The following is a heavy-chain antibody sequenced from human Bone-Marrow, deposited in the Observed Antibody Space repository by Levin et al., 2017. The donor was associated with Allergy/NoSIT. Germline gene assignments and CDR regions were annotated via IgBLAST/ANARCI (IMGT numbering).Heavy chain of an antibody. CDR1: GGTFSSYP. CDR2: IIPILDIV. J-gene: IGHJ6*03. CDR3: ARDGGNYYYYMDV. D-gene: IGHD3-16*01. V-gene: IGHV1-69*04. Sequence: PGASVKVSCKASGGTFSSYPITWVRQAPGQGLEWMGRIIPILDIVNYAQKFQGRVTITADKSTSTAYMELSSLTSEDTATYYCARDGGNYYYYMDVWGKGTTVTVSS.